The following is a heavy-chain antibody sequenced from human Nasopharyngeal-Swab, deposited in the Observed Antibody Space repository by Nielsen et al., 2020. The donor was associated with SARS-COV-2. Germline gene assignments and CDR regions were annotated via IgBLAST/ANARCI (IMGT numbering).Heavy chain of an antibody. D-gene: IGHD5-18*01. CDR1: GGSISSYY. J-gene: IGHJ4*02. V-gene: IGHV4-59*12. Sequence: SETLSLTCTVSGGSISSYYWSWIRQPPGKGLEWIGYIYYSGSTNYNPSLKSRVTISVDTSKNQFSLKLSSVTAADTAVYYCAGYRRSLGKNYWGQGTLVTVSS. CDR2: IYYSGST. CDR3: AGYRRSLGKNY.